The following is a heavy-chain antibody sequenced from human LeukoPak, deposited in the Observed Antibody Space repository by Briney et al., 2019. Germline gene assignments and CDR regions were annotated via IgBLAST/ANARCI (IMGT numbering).Heavy chain of an antibody. CDR3: AKIEVGRFDP. J-gene: IGHJ5*02. Sequence: SETLSLTCTVTGASISSHYWCWIRQTPGTGLEWIGDIYDRGSTTYDPSLKSRVSISVDTSRNQFSLNLRSVTAADTAVYYCAKIEVGRFDPWGQGTLVTVSS. CDR2: IYDRGST. D-gene: IGHD1-26*01. CDR1: GASISSHY. V-gene: IGHV4-59*11.